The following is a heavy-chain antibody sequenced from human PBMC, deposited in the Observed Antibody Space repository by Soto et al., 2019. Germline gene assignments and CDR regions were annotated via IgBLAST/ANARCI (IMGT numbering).Heavy chain of an antibody. CDR2: ISGSGATI. J-gene: IGHJ4*02. CDR1: GFIFSSYS. D-gene: IGHD4-4*01. CDR3: ARDRTLQYSNYFDY. Sequence: GGSLRLSCAASGFIFSSYSMTWVRQAPGKGLEWLSYISGSGATIFYADSVKGRFTISRDNAKNSVYLQMNSLRAEDTAVYFCARDRTLQYSNYFDYWGQGTLVTVSS. V-gene: IGHV3-48*01.